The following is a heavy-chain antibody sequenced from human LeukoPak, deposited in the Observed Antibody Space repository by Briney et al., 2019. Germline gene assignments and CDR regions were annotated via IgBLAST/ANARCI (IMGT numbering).Heavy chain of an antibody. CDR3: ARALLWFGGYYFDY. CDR1: GFTFSSYW. J-gene: IGHJ4*02. Sequence: PGGSLRLSCAASGFTFSSYWMHWVRQAPGKGLVWVSRINSDGSSTSYADSVKGRFTISRDNAKNTLYLQMNSLRAEDTAVYYRARALLWFGGYYFDYWGQGTLVTVSS. D-gene: IGHD3-10*01. V-gene: IGHV3-74*01. CDR2: INSDGSST.